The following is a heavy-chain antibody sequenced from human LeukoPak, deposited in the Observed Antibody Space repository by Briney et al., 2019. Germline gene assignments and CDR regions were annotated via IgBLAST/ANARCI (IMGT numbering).Heavy chain of an antibody. CDR2: TIPILGTA. J-gene: IGHJ4*02. CDR3: ARRNDSSGIDYFDY. V-gene: IGHV1-69*13. D-gene: IGHD6-19*01. CDR1: GGTFSSYA. Sequence: SVKVSCKASGGTFSSYAISWVRQAPGQGLEWMGGTIPILGTANYAQKFQGRVTITADESTSTAYMELSSLRSEDTAVYYCARRNDSSGIDYFDYWGQGTLVTVSP.